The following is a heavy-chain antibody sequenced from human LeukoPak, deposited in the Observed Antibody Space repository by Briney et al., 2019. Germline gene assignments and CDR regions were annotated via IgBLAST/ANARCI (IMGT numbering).Heavy chain of an antibody. Sequence: SETLSLTCAVYGGSFSGYYWSWIRQPPGKGLEWIGYIYYSGSTNYNPSLKSRVTISVDTSKNQFSLKLSSVTAADTAVYYCARRPSGYSGYVGFHYYYYGMDVWGQGTTVTVSS. CDR1: GGSFSGYY. CDR3: ARRPSGYSGYVGFHYYYYGMDV. J-gene: IGHJ6*02. V-gene: IGHV4-59*08. D-gene: IGHD5-12*01. CDR2: IYYSGST.